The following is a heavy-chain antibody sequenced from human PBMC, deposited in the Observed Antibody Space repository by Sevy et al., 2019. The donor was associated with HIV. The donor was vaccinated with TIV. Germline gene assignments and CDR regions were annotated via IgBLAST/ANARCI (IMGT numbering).Heavy chain of an antibody. J-gene: IGHJ4*02. Sequence: GGSLRLSCAASGFSFSDYFMGWVRQAPGKGLEWVANVDQVGSQKYYVGSVKGRFTISRDNAKNSVYLQMNRLRLDDTAVYYCARELWPGDYWGQGTLVTVSS. CDR2: VDQVGSQK. V-gene: IGHV3-7*01. CDR1: GFSFSDYF. D-gene: IGHD2-21*01. CDR3: ARELWPGDY.